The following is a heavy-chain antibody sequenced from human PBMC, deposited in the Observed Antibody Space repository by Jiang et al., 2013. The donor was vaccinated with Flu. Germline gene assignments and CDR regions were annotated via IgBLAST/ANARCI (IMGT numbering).Heavy chain of an antibody. D-gene: IGHD1-26*01. V-gene: IGHV1-46*03. J-gene: IGHJ3*02. CDR2: INPSGGST. CDR3: ARVWGATGGAFDI. CDR1: GYTFTSYY. Sequence: GAEVKKPGASVKVSCKASGYTFTSYYIHWVRQAPGQGLEWMGIINPSGGSTTYAQKFQGRVTMTRDTFTSTVYMDLSSLRSEDTAVYYCARVWGATGGAFDIWGQGT.